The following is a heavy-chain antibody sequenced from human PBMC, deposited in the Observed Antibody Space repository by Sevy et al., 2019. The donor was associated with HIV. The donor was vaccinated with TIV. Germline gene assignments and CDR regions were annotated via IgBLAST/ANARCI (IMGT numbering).Heavy chain of an antibody. Sequence: GGSLRLSCAASGFTFSNAWMSWVRQAPGKGLEWVGRIKSKTDGGTTDYAAPVKGRFTISRDDSKNTLYLQMNSLKTEDTAVYYCTTAPPCGGDCFYYYGMDVWGQGTTVTVSS. CDR3: TTAPPCGGDCFYYYGMDV. J-gene: IGHJ6*02. CDR2: IKSKTDGGTT. D-gene: IGHD2-21*02. V-gene: IGHV3-15*01. CDR1: GFTFSNAW.